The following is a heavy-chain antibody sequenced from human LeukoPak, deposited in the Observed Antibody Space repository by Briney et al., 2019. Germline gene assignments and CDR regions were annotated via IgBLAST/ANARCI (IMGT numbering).Heavy chain of an antibody. Sequence: GRSLRLSCAASGFTFDDYAMHWVRQAPGKGLEWVSGISWNSGSIGYADSVKGRFTISRDNAKNSLYLQMNSLRAEDMALYYYAGSIAAAGPFDYWGQGTLVTVSS. V-gene: IGHV3-9*03. J-gene: IGHJ4*02. CDR1: GFTFDDYA. CDR2: ISWNSGSI. D-gene: IGHD6-13*01. CDR3: AGSIAAAGPFDY.